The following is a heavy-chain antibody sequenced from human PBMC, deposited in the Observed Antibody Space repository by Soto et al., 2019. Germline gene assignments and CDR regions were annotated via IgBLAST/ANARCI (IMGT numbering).Heavy chain of an antibody. V-gene: IGHV3-33*01. J-gene: IGHJ4*02. CDR2: IWYDGSNK. CDR3: ARARGSYEHFDY. Sequence: QVQLVESGGGVVQPGRSLRLSCAASGFTFSSYGMHWVRQAPGKGLEWVAVIWYDGSNKYYADSVKGRFTISRDNSKNTLDLQMNSLRAEDTAVYYGARARGSYEHFDYWGQGTLVTVSS. CDR1: GFTFSSYG. D-gene: IGHD1-26*01.